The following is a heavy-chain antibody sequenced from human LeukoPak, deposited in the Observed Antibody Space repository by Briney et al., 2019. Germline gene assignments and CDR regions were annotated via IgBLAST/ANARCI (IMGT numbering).Heavy chain of an antibody. CDR1: GYSISSGYY. J-gene: IGHJ4*02. CDR3: ARVRGVHSSGYYYYFDY. Sequence: SETLSLTCTVSGYSISSGYYWGWIRQPPGKGLEWNGSIYHSGSTYYNPSLKSRVTISVDTSKNQFSLKLSSVTAADTAVYYCARVRGVHSSGYYYYFDYWGQGTLVTVSS. D-gene: IGHD3-22*01. CDR2: IYHSGST. V-gene: IGHV4-38-2*02.